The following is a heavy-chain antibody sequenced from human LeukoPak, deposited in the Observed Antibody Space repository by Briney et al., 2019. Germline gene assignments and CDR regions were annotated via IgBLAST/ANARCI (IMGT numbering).Heavy chain of an antibody. V-gene: IGHV1-18*01. CDR3: ARDLSPRFGPDAFDI. Sequence: GAPVKVSCKASGYTFTSYGISWVRQAPGQGLEWMGWISAYNGNTNYAQKLQGRVTMTTDTSTSTAYMELRSLRSDDTAVYYCARDLSPRFGPDAFDIWGKGTTVTVSS. CDR1: GYTFTSYG. CDR2: ISAYNGNT. D-gene: IGHD3-10*01. J-gene: IGHJ3*02.